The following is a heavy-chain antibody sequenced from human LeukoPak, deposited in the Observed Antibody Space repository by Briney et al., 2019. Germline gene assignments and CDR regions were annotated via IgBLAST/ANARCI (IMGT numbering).Heavy chain of an antibody. CDR3: AKSHYSSGWDAFDY. V-gene: IGHV3-9*01. Sequence: GGSLRLSCAASGFTFDDYAMHWVRQAPGKGLEWVSGISWNSGSIGYADSVKGRFTISRDNAKNSLYLQMNSLRAEDTALYYCAKSHYSSGWDAFDYWGQGTLVTVPS. J-gene: IGHJ4*02. CDR2: ISWNSGSI. CDR1: GFTFDDYA. D-gene: IGHD6-19*01.